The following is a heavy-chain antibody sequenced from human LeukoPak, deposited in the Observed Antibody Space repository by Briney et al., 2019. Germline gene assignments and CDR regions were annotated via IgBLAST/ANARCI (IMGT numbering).Heavy chain of an antibody. Sequence: PGGSLRLSCAASGFTFSSYAMSWVRQAPGKGLEWVSAISGSGGSTYYADSVKGRFTISRDNSKNTLYLQMNSLRAEDTAVYYCAKDHSFGYYYDSSGYYYYWGQGTLVTVSS. J-gene: IGHJ4*02. V-gene: IGHV3-23*01. CDR2: ISGSGGST. CDR3: AKDHSFGYYYDSSGYYYY. D-gene: IGHD3-22*01. CDR1: GFTFSSYA.